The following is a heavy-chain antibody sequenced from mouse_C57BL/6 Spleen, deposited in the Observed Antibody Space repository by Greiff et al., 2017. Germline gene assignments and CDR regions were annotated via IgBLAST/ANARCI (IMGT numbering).Heavy chain of an antibody. Sequence: QVQLKESGPGLVAPSQSLSITCTVSGFSLTSYGVHWVRQPPGKGLEWLVVIWSDGSTTYNSARKSRLSISKDNSKSQVFLKMNSLHTDDTAMYYCARQGDYDEAWFAYWGQGTLVTVSA. J-gene: IGHJ3*01. D-gene: IGHD2-4*01. CDR2: IWSDGST. CDR1: GFSLTSYG. V-gene: IGHV2-6-1*01. CDR3: ARQGDYDEAWFAY.